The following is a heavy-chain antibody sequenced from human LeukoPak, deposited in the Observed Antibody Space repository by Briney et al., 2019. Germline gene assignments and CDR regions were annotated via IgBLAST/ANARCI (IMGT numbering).Heavy chain of an antibody. CDR2: ISGSGGSA. V-gene: IGHV3-23*01. D-gene: IGHD6-13*01. CDR3: AKEGVDSSSWYLDY. CDR1: GFTFSSYA. J-gene: IGHJ4*02. Sequence: GGSLRLSCAASGFTFSSYAMSWVRQAPGKGLEWVSGISGSGGSAYYADSVKGRFTISRDNSKNTLYLQMNSLRAEDTAVYYCAKEGVDSSSWYLDYWGQGTLVTVSS.